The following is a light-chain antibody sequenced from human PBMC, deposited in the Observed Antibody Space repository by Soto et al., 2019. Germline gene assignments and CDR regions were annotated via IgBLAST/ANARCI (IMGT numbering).Light chain of an antibody. CDR3: QQYNNWPPFT. CDR2: GAS. CDR1: QSVSSS. J-gene: IGKJ3*01. V-gene: IGKV3-15*01. Sequence: EIVMTQSPATLSVSPGERVTLSCRASQSVSSSLAWYQQKHDQAPRLLIYGASTKATGIPARFSGSGSGTEFTLTISSLQSEDFAVYYCQQYNNWPPFTFGPGTKVDIK.